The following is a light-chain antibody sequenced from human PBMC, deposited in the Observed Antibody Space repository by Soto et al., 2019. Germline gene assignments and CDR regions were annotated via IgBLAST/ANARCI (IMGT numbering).Light chain of an antibody. CDR2: DAS. Sequence: EIVLSQSPATLSLSPGERATLSCRASQSVGSFLAWYQQTPGQARRLLIYDASNKATGIPARFSGSGSGTDFTLVISSLEPEDFAVYYCQQRSNWPITFGQGTRLESK. CDR3: QQRSNWPIT. V-gene: IGKV3-11*01. J-gene: IGKJ5*01. CDR1: QSVGSF.